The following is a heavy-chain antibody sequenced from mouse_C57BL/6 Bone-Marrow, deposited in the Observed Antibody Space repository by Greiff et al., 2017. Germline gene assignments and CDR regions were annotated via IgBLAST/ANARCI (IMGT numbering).Heavy chain of an antibody. CDR2: ISDGGSYT. J-gene: IGHJ1*03. CDR1: GFTFSSYA. CDR3: AREGYGSSGGYVDV. D-gene: IGHD1-1*01. V-gene: IGHV5-4*01. Sequence: EVQGVESGGGLVKPGGSLKLSCAASGFTFSSYAMSWVRQTPETRLEWVATISDGGSYTYYPDNVKGRFTISRDNAKNNLYLQMSQLKSEDTAMYYCAREGYGSSGGYVDVWGTGTTVTVSS.